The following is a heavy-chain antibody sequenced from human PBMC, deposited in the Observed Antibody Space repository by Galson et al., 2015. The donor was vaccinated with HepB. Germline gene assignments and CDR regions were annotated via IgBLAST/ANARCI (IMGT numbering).Heavy chain of an antibody. J-gene: IGHJ4*02. CDR3: ARGDLGSGSPLFDY. CDR2: INTNTGNP. CDR1: GYTFTSYA. V-gene: IGHV7-4-1*02. Sequence: SVKVSCKASGYTFTSYAMNWVRQAPGQGLEWMGWINTNTGNPTYAQGFTGQFVFSLDTSVSTAYLQISSLKAEDTAVYYCARGDLGSGSPLFDYWGQGTLVTVSS. D-gene: IGHD3-10*01.